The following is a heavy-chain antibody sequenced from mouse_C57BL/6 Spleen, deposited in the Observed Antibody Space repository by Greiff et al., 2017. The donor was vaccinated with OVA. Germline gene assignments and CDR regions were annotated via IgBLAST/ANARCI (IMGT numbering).Heavy chain of an antibody. CDR2: IDPSVSYT. CDR1: GYTFTSYW. J-gene: IGHJ3*01. V-gene: IGHV1-50*01. D-gene: IGHD2-2*01. Sequence: QVQLQQPGAELVKPGASVKLSCKASGYTFTSYWMQWVKQRPGQGLEWIGEIDPSVSYTNYNQKFKGKATLTVDTSSSTAYMQLSSLTSEDSAVYYCARSMVTTTSWFAYWGQGTLVTVSA. CDR3: ARSMVTTTSWFAY.